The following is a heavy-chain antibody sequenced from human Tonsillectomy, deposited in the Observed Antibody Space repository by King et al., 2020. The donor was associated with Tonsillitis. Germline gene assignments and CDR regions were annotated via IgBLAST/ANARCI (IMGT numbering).Heavy chain of an antibody. D-gene: IGHD6-6*01. CDR1: GASLTNYF. CDR2: IFYNTGTT. J-gene: IGHJ5*02. Sequence: VQLQESGPGLVKPSETLSLTCTVSGASLTNYFWSWVRQPPGKGLEWIGYIFYNTGTTYYNHSLNSRVTISVDTSNHQFSLKLNSVTAADTSVYYCARRMASIGWLDPWGQGTLVTVSS. CDR3: ARRMASIGWLDP. V-gene: IGHV4-59*08.